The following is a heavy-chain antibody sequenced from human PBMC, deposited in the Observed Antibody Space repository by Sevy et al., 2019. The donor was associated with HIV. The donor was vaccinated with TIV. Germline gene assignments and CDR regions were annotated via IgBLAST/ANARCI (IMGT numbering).Heavy chain of an antibody. D-gene: IGHD1-26*01. Sequence: SETLSRTCTVSGGSISSSSIYWGWFRQSPGKGLDYIGSIFHSGDTYYNPSLKSRVTISVDTSKNQFSLKMTSVTAADTAVYYCARHFYSNGMDVWGQGTTVTVSS. CDR3: ARHFYSNGMDV. V-gene: IGHV4-39*01. CDR2: IFHSGDT. CDR1: GGSISSSSIY. J-gene: IGHJ6*02.